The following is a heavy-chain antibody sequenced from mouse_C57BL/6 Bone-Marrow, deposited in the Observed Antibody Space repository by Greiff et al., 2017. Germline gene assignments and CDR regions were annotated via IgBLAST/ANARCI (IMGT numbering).Heavy chain of an antibody. D-gene: IGHD2-3*01. CDR1: GYTFTSYW. CDR2: IDPNSGGT. V-gene: IGHV1-72*01. J-gene: IGHJ3*01. CDR3: AIYDGYSWFAY. Sequence: QVQLQQPGAELVKPGASVKLSCKASGYTFTSYWMHWVKQRPGRGLEWIGRIDPNSGGTKYNEKFKSKATLTVDKPSSTAYMQLSSLTSKDSAVYYCAIYDGYSWFAYWGQGTLVTVSA.